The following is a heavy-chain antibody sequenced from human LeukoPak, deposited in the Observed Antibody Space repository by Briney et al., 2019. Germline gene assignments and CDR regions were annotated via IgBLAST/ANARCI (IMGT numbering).Heavy chain of an antibody. CDR1: GDSVSSNNAA. CDR3: ARGIYSNGNMNDY. Sequence: SQTLSLTCAISGDSVSSNNAAWNWIRQSPSRGLEWLGRTYHRSTWYDDYVVSVRSRLTITPDISKNQVSLQLNSVTPEDTAVYYCARGIYSNGNMNDYWGQGTLVTVSS. J-gene: IGHJ4*02. CDR2: TYHRSTWYD. V-gene: IGHV6-1*01. D-gene: IGHD4-11*01.